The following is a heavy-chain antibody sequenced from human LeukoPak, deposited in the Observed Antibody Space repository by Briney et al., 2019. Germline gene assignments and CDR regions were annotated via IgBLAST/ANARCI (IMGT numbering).Heavy chain of an antibody. D-gene: IGHD3-10*01. CDR2: IYYSGST. CDR1: GGSISSYY. CDR3: AREVRGVISYYFDY. Sequence: PSETLSLTCTVSGGSISSYYWSWIRQPPGKGLEWIGYIYYSGSTNYNPSLKSRVPISVDTSKNQFSLKLTSVTAADTAVYYCAREVRGVISYYFDYWGQGTLVTVSS. J-gene: IGHJ4*02. V-gene: IGHV4-59*12.